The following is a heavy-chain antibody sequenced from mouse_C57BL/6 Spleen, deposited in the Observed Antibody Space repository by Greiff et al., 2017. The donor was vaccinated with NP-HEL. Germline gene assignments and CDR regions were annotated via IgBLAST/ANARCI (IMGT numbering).Heavy chain of an antibody. CDR2: IDPGDGDT. CDR3: AREEITTVGDY. V-gene: IGHV1-82*01. Sequence: VQLQQSGPELVKPGASVKISCKASGYAFSSSWMNWVKQRPGKGLEWIGRIDPGDGDTNYNGKFKGKATLTADKSSSTAYMQLSTLTSEDSAVSCCAREEITTVGDYWGQGTTLTVSS. CDR1: GYAFSSSW. J-gene: IGHJ2*01. D-gene: IGHD1-1*01.